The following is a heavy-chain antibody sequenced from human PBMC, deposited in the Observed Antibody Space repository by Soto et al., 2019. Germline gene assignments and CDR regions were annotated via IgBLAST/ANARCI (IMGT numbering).Heavy chain of an antibody. CDR3: ARAREDIVFLNWFDP. CDR2: ISSSSSTI. D-gene: IGHD2-15*01. V-gene: IGHV3-48*02. CDR1: GFTFSSYS. Sequence: EVQLVESGGGLVQPGGSLRLSCAASGFTFSSYSMNWVRQAPGKGLEWVSYISSSSSTIYYADSVKGRFTISRDNAKNSLYLQMNSLRDEDTAVYYCARAREDIVFLNWFDPWGKGTLVTVSS. J-gene: IGHJ5*02.